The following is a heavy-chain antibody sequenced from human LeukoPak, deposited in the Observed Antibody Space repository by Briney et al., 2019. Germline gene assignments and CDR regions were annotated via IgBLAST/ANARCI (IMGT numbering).Heavy chain of an antibody. CDR2: IYHSGST. D-gene: IGHD5-18*01. CDR3: AREARYSYGPFFDY. V-gene: IGHV4-38-2*01. CDR1: GYSISSGYY. J-gene: IGHJ4*02. Sequence: SETLSLTCAVPGYSISSGYYWGWIRQPPGKGLEWIGSIYHSGSTYYNPSLKSRVTISVDTSKNQFSLKLSSVTAADTAVYYCAREARYSYGPFFDYWGQGTLVTVSS.